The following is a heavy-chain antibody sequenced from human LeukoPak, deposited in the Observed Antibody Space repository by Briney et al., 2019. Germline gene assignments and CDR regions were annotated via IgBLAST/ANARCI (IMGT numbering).Heavy chain of an antibody. CDR3: ARVNIAVAGEFDY. CDR1: GGSISSYY. J-gene: IGHJ4*02. D-gene: IGHD6-19*01. CDR2: IYYSGST. V-gene: IGHV4-59*01. Sequence: SETLSLTCTVSGGSISSYYWSWIRQPPGKGLEWIGYIYYSGSTNYNPSLKSRVTISVDTSKNQFSLKLSSVTAADTAVYYCARVNIAVAGEFDYWGQGTLVTVSS.